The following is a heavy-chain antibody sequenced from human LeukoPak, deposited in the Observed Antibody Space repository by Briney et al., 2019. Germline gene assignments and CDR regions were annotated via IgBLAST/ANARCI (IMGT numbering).Heavy chain of an antibody. D-gene: IGHD3/OR15-3a*01. Sequence: SETLSLTCTVSGVSISSSNSYWGWIRQPPGKGLEWIGSIYYSGNTYYNASLKSQVSISIDTSKNQFSLRLTSVTAADTAVYYCARQTGSGLFILPGGQGTPVTVSS. CDR1: GVSISSSNSY. V-gene: IGHV4-39*01. CDR2: IYYSGNT. CDR3: ARQTGSGLFILP. J-gene: IGHJ4*02.